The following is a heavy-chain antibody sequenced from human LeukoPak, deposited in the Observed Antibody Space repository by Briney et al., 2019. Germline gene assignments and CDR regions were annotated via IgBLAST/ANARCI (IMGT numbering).Heavy chain of an antibody. V-gene: IGHV1-8*03. CDR3: ARVISSGWYYYYYYYMDV. J-gene: IGHJ6*03. D-gene: IGHD6-19*01. CDR1: GYTFTSYD. CDR2: MNPNSGNT. Sequence: ASVKVSCKASGYTFTSYDINWVRQATGQGLEWMGWMNPNSGNTGYAQKFQGRVTITRNTSISTAYMELSSLRSEDTAVYYCARVISSGWYYYYYYYMDVWGKGTTVTVSS.